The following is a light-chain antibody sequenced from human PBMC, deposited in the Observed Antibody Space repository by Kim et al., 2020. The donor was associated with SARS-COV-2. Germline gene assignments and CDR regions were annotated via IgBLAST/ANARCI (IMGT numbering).Light chain of an antibody. CDR2: DVS. CDR3: HQYDKFPQT. J-gene: IGKJ1*01. Sequence: ASIGDRVTITCQESQDINDYLDWYQQKPGKVPKLLIYDVSRLETGVPARFSGSGSGTDFTLTISSLQPEDIATYYCHQYDKFPQTFGQGTKVDIK. V-gene: IGKV1-33*01. CDR1: QDINDY.